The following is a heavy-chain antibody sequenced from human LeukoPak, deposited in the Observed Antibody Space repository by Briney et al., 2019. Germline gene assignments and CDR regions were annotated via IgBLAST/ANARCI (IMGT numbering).Heavy chain of an antibody. D-gene: IGHD3-16*01. CDR3: ARPMGRYYYYGMDV. Sequence: ASVKVSCKASGYTFTSYAINWVRQAPGQGLEWMGWINTNTRNAAYAQGLTGRSVFSLDTSVSTAYLEISSLKAEDTAVYYCARPMGRYYYYGMDVWGQGTTVTVS. V-gene: IGHV7-4-1*02. J-gene: IGHJ6*02. CDR1: GYTFTSYA. CDR2: INTNTRNA.